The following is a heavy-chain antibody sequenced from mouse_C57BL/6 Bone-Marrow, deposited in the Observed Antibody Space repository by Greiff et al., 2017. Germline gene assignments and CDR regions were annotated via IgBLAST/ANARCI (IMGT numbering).Heavy chain of an antibody. D-gene: IGHD1-1*01. Sequence: EVQLQQSGAELVKPGASVKLSCTASGFNIKDYYIHWVKQRTEQGLEWIGRIDPEDGETKYAPKFQDKATITADTSSNTAYLQLSSLTSEDTAAYYCTRSLIYYGTNYWGKGTTLTVSS. J-gene: IGHJ2*01. V-gene: IGHV14-2*01. CDR3: TRSLIYYGTNY. CDR1: GFNIKDYY. CDR2: IDPEDGET.